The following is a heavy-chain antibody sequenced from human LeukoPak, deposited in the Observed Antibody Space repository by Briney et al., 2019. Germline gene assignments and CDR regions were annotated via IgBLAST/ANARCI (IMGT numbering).Heavy chain of an antibody. V-gene: IGHV4-39*01. Sequence: SETLSLTCTVSGGSISSSSYYWGWIRQPPGKGLEWIGSIYYSGSTYYNPSLKSRVTISVDTSKNQFSLKLSSVTAADTAVYYCARGQRITMIVVAHFDYWGQGTLVTVSS. CDR1: GGSISSSSYY. CDR2: IYYSGST. J-gene: IGHJ4*02. D-gene: IGHD3-22*01. CDR3: ARGQRITMIVVAHFDY.